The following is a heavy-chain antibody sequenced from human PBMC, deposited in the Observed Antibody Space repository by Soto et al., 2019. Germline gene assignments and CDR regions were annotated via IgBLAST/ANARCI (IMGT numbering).Heavy chain of an antibody. CDR3: EAEMTFGKLSVV. D-gene: IGHD3-16*02. V-gene: IGHV1-69*01. CDR2: IFPKFGTT. J-gene: IGHJ6*02. Sequence: VQLVQSGAEVKKPGSSVKVSCKASGDTDTNYVISWVRQAPGQGFEWMGGIFPKFGTTYSAQKLQDRLTITADESTSTVYMQLSSLRLDDTAVYYCEAEMTFGKLSVVWGQGTTVTVSS. CDR1: GDTDTNYV.